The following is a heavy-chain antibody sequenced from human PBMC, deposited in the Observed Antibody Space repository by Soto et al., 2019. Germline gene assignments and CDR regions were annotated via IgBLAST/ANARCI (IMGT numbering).Heavy chain of an antibody. V-gene: IGHV2-5*02. CDR1: GISLSTSGVG. J-gene: IGHJ3*01. D-gene: IGHD6-6*01. CDR3: ARGLATLPVFAFDV. CDR2: IYWDDDK. Sequence: QITVKGSGPTLVKPTQTLTLTCSLSGISLSTSGVGLGWIRQTPGKALEWLALIYWDDDKHYTPSLKSRLTTTTVTSQKTAVFTMSTMDPVDTAPYYCARGLATLPVFAFDVWGQGTVVTVSS.